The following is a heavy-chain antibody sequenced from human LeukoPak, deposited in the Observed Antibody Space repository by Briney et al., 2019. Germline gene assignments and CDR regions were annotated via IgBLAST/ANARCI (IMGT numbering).Heavy chain of an antibody. V-gene: IGHV3-11*06. J-gene: IGHJ6*03. CDR1: GFTFSDYY. Sequence: GSLRLSCAASGFTFSDYYMSWIRQAPGKGLEWVSSISSSSSYIYYADSVKGRFTISRDNAKNSLYLQMNSLRAEDTAVYYCARAYGTIPLGYYMDVWGKGTTVTVSS. CDR2: ISSSSSYI. D-gene: IGHD2-21*01. CDR3: ARAYGTIPLGYYMDV.